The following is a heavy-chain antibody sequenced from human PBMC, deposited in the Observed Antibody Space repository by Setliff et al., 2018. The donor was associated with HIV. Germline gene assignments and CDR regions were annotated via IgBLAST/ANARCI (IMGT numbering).Heavy chain of an antibody. J-gene: IGHJ5*02. CDR3: ARGYSYGSGPYTSHWFDP. Sequence: SETLSLTCTVSGGSISGYHWNWLRQTPGKGLEWIGYIYTSRGTNYNHSLRTRVIISVDTSNQFSLKLSSVTAADAAVYYCARGYSYGSGPYTSHWFDPWGQGTLVTVSS. V-gene: IGHV4-4*09. CDR1: GGSISGYH. CDR2: IYTSRGT. D-gene: IGHD3-10*01.